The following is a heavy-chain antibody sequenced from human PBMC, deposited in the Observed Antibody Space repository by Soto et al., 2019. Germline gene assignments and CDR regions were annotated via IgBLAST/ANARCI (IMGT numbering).Heavy chain of an antibody. J-gene: IGHJ5*02. CDR1: GGTFSSYA. V-gene: IGHV1-69*06. CDR3: ARASVGAATRKKSFDP. CDR2: IIPIFGTA. D-gene: IGHD2-15*01. Sequence: SVKVSCKSSGGTFSSYAISWVRQAPGQGLEWMGGIIPIFGTANYAQKFQGRVTITADKSTSTAYMELSSLRSEDTAVYYCARASVGAATRKKSFDPWGQGPLVIVSS.